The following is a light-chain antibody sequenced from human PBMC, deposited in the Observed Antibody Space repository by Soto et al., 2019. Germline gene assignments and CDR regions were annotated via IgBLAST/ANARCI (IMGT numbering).Light chain of an antibody. V-gene: IGKV3-15*01. J-gene: IGKJ5*01. CDR1: QSVASN. CDR3: QHYNNWPIT. Sequence: EIVMTQSPASLSVSPGESVTLSCRASQSVASNLAWYQQKPCQAPRLLIYGTSTRATGVPARFSGSGSGTDFTLTISSLQAADFAVYHCQHYNNWPITFGQGTRLDIK. CDR2: GTS.